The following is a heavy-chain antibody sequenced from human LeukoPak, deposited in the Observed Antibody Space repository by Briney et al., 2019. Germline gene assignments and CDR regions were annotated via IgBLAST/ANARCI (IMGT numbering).Heavy chain of an antibody. CDR2: SSYDGSNK. V-gene: IGHV3-30*18. Sequence: GRSLRHSCSASGLTFSNYGMHWLRPPPAKGLAGVAVSSYDGSNKYYTDSVKGRFTISRDNSKNTLYLQMNSLRAEDTAVYYCAKDRTAGYDGLVDYWGQGTLVTVSS. J-gene: IGHJ4*02. D-gene: IGHD5-12*01. CDR1: GLTFSNYG. CDR3: AKDRTAGYDGLVDY.